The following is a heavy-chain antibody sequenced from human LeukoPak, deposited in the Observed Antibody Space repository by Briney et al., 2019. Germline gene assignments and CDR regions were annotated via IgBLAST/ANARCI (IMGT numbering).Heavy chain of an antibody. CDR2: IYYSGST. CDR3: ASLDSYSSGWPFDY. D-gene: IGHD6-19*01. V-gene: IGHV4-39*01. J-gene: IGHJ4*02. Sequence: PSETLSLTCTVSGGSISSYFWTWIRQPPGKGLEWIGSIYYSGSTYYNPSLKSRVTISVDTSKNQFSLKLSSVTAADTAVYYCASLDSYSSGWPFDYWGQGTLVTVSS. CDR1: GGSISSYF.